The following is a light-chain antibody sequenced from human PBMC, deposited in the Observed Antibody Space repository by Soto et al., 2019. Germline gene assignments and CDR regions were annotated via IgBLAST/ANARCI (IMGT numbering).Light chain of an antibody. CDR1: QSVSTN. CDR2: GAS. Sequence: EIVMTQSPATLSVSAGERATLSCRASQSVSTNLARYQQKPGQSPRLLMYGASTRATGTPARFSGSGSGTEFTLPISSLQSEDFAVYFCQEYNNWPPGTFGQGTKVEIK. V-gene: IGKV3D-15*01. J-gene: IGKJ1*01. CDR3: QEYNNWPPGT.